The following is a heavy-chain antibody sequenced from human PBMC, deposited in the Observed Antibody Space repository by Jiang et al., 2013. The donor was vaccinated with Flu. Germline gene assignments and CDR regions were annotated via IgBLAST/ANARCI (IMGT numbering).Heavy chain of an antibody. CDR3: ARKGDGYNPDGFYY. CDR2: INSDGSST. V-gene: IGHV3-74*01. CDR1: GFTFSSYW. D-gene: IGHD5-24*01. Sequence: PGGSLRLSCAASGFTFSSYWMHWVRQAPGKGLMWVSHINSDGSSTDYADSVKGRFTISRDNAKNTLYLQMNGLRAEDTAVYYCARKGDGYNPDGFYYWGQGTLVTVSS. J-gene: IGHJ4*02.